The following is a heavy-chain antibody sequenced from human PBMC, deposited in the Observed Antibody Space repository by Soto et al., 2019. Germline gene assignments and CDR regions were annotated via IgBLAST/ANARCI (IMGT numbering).Heavy chain of an antibody. CDR3: ARDRGSLLPYCSGGSCPHPFDY. J-gene: IGHJ4*02. Sequence: ASVKVSCKASGGTFSSYAISWVRQAPGQGLEWMGGIIPIFGTANYAQKFQGRVTITADESTSTAYMGLSSLRSGDTAVYYCARDRGSLLPYCSGGSCPHPFDYWGQGTLVTVSS. V-gene: IGHV1-69*13. CDR1: GGTFSSYA. CDR2: IIPIFGTA. D-gene: IGHD2-15*01.